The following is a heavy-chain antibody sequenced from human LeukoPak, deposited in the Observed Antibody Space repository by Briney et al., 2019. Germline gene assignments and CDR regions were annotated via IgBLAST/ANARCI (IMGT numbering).Heavy chain of an antibody. CDR3: ARDTLYGSGPPFDY. D-gene: IGHD6-19*01. Sequence: AGGSLRLSCAASGFTVGSNYMSWVRQAPGKGLEWVSVIYSGGSTYYADSVKGRFTISRDNSKNTLYLQMNSLRAEDTAVYYCARDTLYGSGPPFDYWGQGTLVTVSS. CDR1: GFTVGSNY. CDR2: IYSGGST. J-gene: IGHJ4*02. V-gene: IGHV3-66*01.